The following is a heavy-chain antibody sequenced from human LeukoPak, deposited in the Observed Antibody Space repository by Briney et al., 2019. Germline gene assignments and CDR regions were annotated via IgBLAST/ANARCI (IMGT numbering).Heavy chain of an antibody. J-gene: IGHJ3*02. Sequence: GGSLRLSCAASGFTLSSYAMSWVRQGPGKGLEWVSAISVSGNTYHADSVKGRFTISRDNAKNSLYLQMNSLRAEDTAVYYCFQQWLVWGGDAFDIWGQGTMVTVSS. V-gene: IGHV3-23*01. CDR1: GFTLSSYA. D-gene: IGHD6-19*01. CDR2: ISVSGNT. CDR3: FQQWLVWGGDAFDI.